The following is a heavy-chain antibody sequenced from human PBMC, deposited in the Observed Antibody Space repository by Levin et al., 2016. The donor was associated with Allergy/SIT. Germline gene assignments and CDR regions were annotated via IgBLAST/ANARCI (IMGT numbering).Heavy chain of an antibody. D-gene: IGHD3-22*01. V-gene: IGHV3-23*01. CDR1: GFTFSSYA. CDR3: AKAQSKRLGSGFDF. Sequence: GESLKISCAASGFTFSSYAMSWVRQAPGKGLEWVSTISGSGGSTYYADSVKGRFTISRDNSKNTLYLQMNSLRPEDTAVYYCAKAQSKRLGSGFDFWGQGTLVTVSS. CDR2: ISGSGGST. J-gene: IGHJ4*02.